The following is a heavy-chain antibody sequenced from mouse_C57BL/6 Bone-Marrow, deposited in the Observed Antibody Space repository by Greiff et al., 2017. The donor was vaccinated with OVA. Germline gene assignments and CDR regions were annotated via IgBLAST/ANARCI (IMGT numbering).Heavy chain of an antibody. Sequence: EVQRVESGEGLVKPGGSLKLSCAASGFTFSSYAMSWVRQTPEKRLEWVAYISSGGDYIYYADTVKGRFTISRDNARNTLYLQMSSLKSEDTAMYYCTRVEANNYFDYWGQGTTLTVSS. CDR3: TRVEANNYFDY. V-gene: IGHV5-9-1*02. J-gene: IGHJ2*01. D-gene: IGHD1-1*01. CDR1: GFTFSSYA. CDR2: ISSGGDYI.